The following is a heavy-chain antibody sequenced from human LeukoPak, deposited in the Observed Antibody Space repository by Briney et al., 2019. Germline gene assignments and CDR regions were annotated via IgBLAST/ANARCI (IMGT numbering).Heavy chain of an antibody. CDR3: ARDCGGLRYFDY. CDR1: GFTVSSNY. Sequence: GGSLRLSCAASGFTVSSNYMSWVRQAPGVGLEWVSVIYSGGSTYYADSVKGRFTISRDNSKNTLYLQMNSLRAEDTAVYYCARDCGGLRYFDYWRQGTLVTVSS. V-gene: IGHV3-66*02. J-gene: IGHJ4*02. D-gene: IGHD5-12*01. CDR2: IYSGGST.